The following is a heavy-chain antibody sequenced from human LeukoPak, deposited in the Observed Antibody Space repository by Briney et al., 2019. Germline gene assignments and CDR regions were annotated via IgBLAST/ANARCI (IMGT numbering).Heavy chain of an antibody. J-gene: IGHJ4*02. Sequence: GGSLRLSCAASGFTFSSYAMSWVRQAPGMGLEWVSAISGSGGSTYYADSVKGRFTISRDNSKNTLYLQMNSLRAEDTAVYYCARRSGIAVAGAFDYWGQGTLVTVSS. CDR2: ISGSGGST. D-gene: IGHD6-19*01. V-gene: IGHV3-23*01. CDR3: ARRSGIAVAGAFDY. CDR1: GFTFSSYA.